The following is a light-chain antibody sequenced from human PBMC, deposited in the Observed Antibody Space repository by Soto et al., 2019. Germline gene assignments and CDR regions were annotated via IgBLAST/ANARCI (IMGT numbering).Light chain of an antibody. Sequence: DIPMTQSPSTLSASVGDRVTITCRASQTISSGLAWYQQKPGKAPKVLIYDACTLESGVPSRFSGSGSGTEFPLTISSLQPDDFATYYCQQYKSYKTFGQGTKVEIK. CDR2: DAC. J-gene: IGKJ1*01. V-gene: IGKV1-5*01. CDR3: QQYKSYKT. CDR1: QTISSG.